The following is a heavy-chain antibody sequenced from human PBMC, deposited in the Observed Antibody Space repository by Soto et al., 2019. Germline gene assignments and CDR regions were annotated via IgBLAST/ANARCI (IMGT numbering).Heavy chain of an antibody. J-gene: IGHJ4*02. CDR3: ARGGAMGVDY. V-gene: IGHV3-74*01. CDR2: IYFDGITT. D-gene: IGHD1-26*01. CDR1: EFTFSTHW. Sequence: GTLSRSCPAYEFTFSTHWMHWVRQAPGKGLGWVSRIYFDGITTNYADSVKGRLTVSRDNAKNTVYLHVNTLRDEDTAVYYCARGGAMGVDYWGQGTLVTVSS.